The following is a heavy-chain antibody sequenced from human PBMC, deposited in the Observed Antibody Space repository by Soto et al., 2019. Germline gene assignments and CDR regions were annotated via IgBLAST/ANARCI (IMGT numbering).Heavy chain of an antibody. CDR2: IYSGGST. CDR3: AREVTDYYDSSGYNNWFDP. V-gene: IGHV3-53*01. D-gene: IGHD3-22*01. Sequence: GGSLRLSCAASGFTVSSNYMSWVRQAPGKGLEWVSVIYSGGSTYYADSVKGRFTISRDNSKNTLYLQMNSLRAEDTAVYYCAREVTDYYDSSGYNNWFDPWGQGTLVTVSS. J-gene: IGHJ5*02. CDR1: GFTVSSNY.